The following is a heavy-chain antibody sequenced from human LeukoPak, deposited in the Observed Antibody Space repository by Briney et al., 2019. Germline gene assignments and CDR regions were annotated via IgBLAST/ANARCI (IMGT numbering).Heavy chain of an antibody. J-gene: IGHJ4*02. CDR2: IKQDGSKK. V-gene: IGHV3-7*01. CDR1: GYTFSGTW. Sequence: GGSLRLSCAASGYTFSGTWMSWVRQAPGKGLEWVANIKQDGSKKYYVDSVKGRFTISRDNAKNSLYLQMNNLRAEDTAIYYCARDTPLGCFDYWGQGTLVTVSS. D-gene: IGHD2-15*01. CDR3: ARDTPLGCFDY.